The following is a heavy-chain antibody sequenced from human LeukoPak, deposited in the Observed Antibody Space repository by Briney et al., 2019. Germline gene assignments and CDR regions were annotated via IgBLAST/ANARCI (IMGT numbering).Heavy chain of an antibody. CDR1: GFTFSNHG. Sequence: GGSLRLSCAASGFTFSNHGMSWVRQASGKGLEWVSAVSDSGSDTYYADSVKGRFTVSRDNSKNTLYLQMNSLRAEDTAVYYCATRNFYQSRPYYYYYFDFWGQGTLVTVPS. V-gene: IGHV3-23*01. D-gene: IGHD3-22*01. CDR3: ATRNFYQSRPYYYYYFDF. J-gene: IGHJ4*02. CDR2: VSDSGSDT.